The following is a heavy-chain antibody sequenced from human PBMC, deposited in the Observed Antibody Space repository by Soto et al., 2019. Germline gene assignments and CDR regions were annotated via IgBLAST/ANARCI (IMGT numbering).Heavy chain of an antibody. Sequence: EVQLLESGGGLVQPGGSLRLSCAASGFPFSATGMLWVRQPPGGGLEWVSAIGPNPTNTKYTDSVKGHFTISRDNSKSTVFLQMTNLRAEDTALYYCTTARHCSSDACPAAEWGQGTLITVSS. CDR2: IGPNPTNT. CDR1: GFPFSATG. V-gene: IGHV3-23*05. J-gene: IGHJ4*02. D-gene: IGHD2-2*01. CDR3: TTARHCSSDACPAAE.